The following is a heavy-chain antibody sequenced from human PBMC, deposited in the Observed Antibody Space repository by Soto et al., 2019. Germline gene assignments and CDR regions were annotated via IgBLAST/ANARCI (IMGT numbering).Heavy chain of an antibody. CDR1: GFFISSGNY. V-gene: IGHV4-38-2*01. J-gene: IGHJ3*01. D-gene: IGHD2-15*01. CDR2: IFHGGNT. CDR3: ARARWYDAFDA. Sequence: SETLSLTCAVSGFFISSGNYWGWIRKPPGKGLEWIGSIFHGGNTYYNPSLKSRVTISVDMSKNQFSLKLNSVTAADTAVYYCARARWYDAFDAWGQGTVVTVSS.